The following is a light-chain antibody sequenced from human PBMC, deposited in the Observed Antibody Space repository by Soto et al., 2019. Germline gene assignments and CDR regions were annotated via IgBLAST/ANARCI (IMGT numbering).Light chain of an antibody. CDR1: PSVTNF. Sequence: EIVLTQSPATLSLSPGERATLSCRASPSVTNFLAWYQQKPGQAPRLLIYGAFNRATGIPARFSGSGSGTDFNLNISSLEPEDSAIYYCQQRNIWPPVTFGQGTRLEI. V-gene: IGKV3-11*01. CDR3: QQRNIWPPVT. CDR2: GAF. J-gene: IGKJ5*01.